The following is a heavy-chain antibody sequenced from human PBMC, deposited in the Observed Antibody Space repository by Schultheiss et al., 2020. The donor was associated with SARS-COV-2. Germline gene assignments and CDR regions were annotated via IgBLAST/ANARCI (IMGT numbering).Heavy chain of an antibody. V-gene: IGHV4-31*03. J-gene: IGHJ4*02. CDR3: ARDRGVAVPPWHRNYYFDY. Sequence: SQTLSLTCTVSGGSISSGGYYWSWIRQHPGKGLEWIGYIYYSGSTYYNPSLKSRVTISVDTSKNQFSLKLSSVTAADTAVYYCARDRGVAVPPWHRNYYFDYWGQGTLVTVSS. D-gene: IGHD6-19*01. CDR1: GGSISSGGYY. CDR2: IYYSGST.